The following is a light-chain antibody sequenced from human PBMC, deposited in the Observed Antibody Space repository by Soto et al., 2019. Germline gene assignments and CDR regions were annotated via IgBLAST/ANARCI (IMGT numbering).Light chain of an antibody. V-gene: IGKV3-20*01. CDR1: QSVSSY. CDR2: GAS. Sequence: EVVLTQPPGTLSLSPGEIATLSCRASQSVSSYIAGYQQKPGQAPRLLISGASSRATGIPDRFSGSESRTDFTLTIRRLEAEDFAVYYCQQYGSSPGTFGGGTKVEIK. J-gene: IGKJ4*01. CDR3: QQYGSSPGT.